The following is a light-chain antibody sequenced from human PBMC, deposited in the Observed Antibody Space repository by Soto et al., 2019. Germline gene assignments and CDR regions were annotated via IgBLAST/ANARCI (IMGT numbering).Light chain of an antibody. V-gene: IGLV2-8*01. J-gene: IGLJ2*01. CDR1: RSDVGGYNF. Sequence: QSALTQPPSASGSPGQSVTISCTGTRSDVGGYNFVSWYRQHPGKAPKLLIYAVSQRPSGVPARFSGSKSGNTASLTVSGLQAEDEADYYCSSYAGSNNVVFGGGTKVTVL. CDR2: AVS. CDR3: SSYAGSNNVV.